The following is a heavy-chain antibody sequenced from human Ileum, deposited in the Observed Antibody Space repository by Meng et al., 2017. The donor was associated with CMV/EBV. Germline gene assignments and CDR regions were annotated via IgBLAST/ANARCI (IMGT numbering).Heavy chain of an antibody. V-gene: IGHV4-61*01. J-gene: IGHJ5*02. CDR1: GGSVSSGNYF. D-gene: IGHD3-16*01. Sequence: LTCTVSGGSVSSGNYFWSWIRQPPGKGLEWIGYIYYSGTTSYNPSLKSRVTISMDTSNNELSLKLNSVTVADTAVYYCARGWGWFDPWGQGTLVTVSS. CDR2: IYYSGTT. CDR3: ARGWGWFDP.